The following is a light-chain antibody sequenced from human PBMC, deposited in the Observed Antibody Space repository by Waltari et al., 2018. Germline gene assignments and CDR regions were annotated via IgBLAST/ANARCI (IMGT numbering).Light chain of an antibody. V-gene: IGKV3-20*01. J-gene: IGKJ1*01. Sequence: EIVLTQSPGTLSLSPGARATLSCRARQSVSKYLAWYQQKPGQAPRLLIYDASIRATGIPDRFSGSGWGTDFSLTISSLEPEDFAVYYCQKYGTLPATFGQGTKVQ. CDR2: DAS. CDR1: QSVSKY. CDR3: QKYGTLPAT.